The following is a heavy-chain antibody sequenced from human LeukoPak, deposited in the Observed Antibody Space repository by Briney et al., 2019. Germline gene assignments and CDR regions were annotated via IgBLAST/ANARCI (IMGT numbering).Heavy chain of an antibody. Sequence: ASVKVSCKASGYTFTNYYMHWVRQAPGQGLEWMGIINPSGGSTSYAQKFQGRVTMTRDTSTTTVYMELSSLRSEGTAVYYCARDQDGRSSWYYWFDPWGQGTLVTVSS. D-gene: IGHD6-13*01. CDR1: GYTFTNYY. V-gene: IGHV1-46*01. CDR3: ARDQDGRSSWYYWFDP. CDR2: INPSGGST. J-gene: IGHJ5*02.